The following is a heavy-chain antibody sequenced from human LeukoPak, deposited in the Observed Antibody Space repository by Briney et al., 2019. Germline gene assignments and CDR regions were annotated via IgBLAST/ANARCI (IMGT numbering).Heavy chain of an antibody. CDR2: IYHSGST. D-gene: IGHD3-3*01. V-gene: IGHV4-38-2*02. Sequence: RTSETLSLTCTVSGYSISSGYYWGWIRQPPGKGLEWIGSIYHSGSTYYNPSLKSRVTVSVDTSKNQFSLKLSSVTAADTAVYYCARDKDFWSGPDAFDIWGQGTMVTVS. CDR1: GYSISSGYY. CDR3: ARDKDFWSGPDAFDI. J-gene: IGHJ3*02.